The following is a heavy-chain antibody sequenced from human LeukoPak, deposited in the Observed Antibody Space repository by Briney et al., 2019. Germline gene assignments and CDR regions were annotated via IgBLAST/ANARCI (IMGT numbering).Heavy chain of an antibody. CDR1: GFTFSSYE. D-gene: IGHD3-10*01. J-gene: IGHJ6*02. CDR2: ISSSGSTI. CDR3: ARDPLLWFGELSSHGPYGMDV. Sequence: PGGSLRLSCAASGFTFSSYEMNWVRQAPGKGLEWVSYISSSGSTIYYADSVKGRFTISRDNAKNSLYLQMNSLRAEDTAVYYCARDPLLWFGELSSHGPYGMDVWGQGTTVTVSS. V-gene: IGHV3-48*03.